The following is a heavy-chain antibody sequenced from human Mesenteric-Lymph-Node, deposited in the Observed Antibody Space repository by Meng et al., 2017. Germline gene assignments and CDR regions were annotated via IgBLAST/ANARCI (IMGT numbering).Heavy chain of an antibody. J-gene: IGHJ4*02. CDR3: ATLNRWLPDY. Sequence: GESLKISCAASGFTFSSYAMHWVRQAPGKGLEYVSAISSNGGSTYYANSVKGRFTISRDNAKNSLYLQMNNLRADDTAVYYCATLNRWLPDYWGQGTTVTVSS. V-gene: IGHV3-64*01. CDR1: GFTFSSYA. CDR2: ISSNGGST. D-gene: IGHD1-14*01.